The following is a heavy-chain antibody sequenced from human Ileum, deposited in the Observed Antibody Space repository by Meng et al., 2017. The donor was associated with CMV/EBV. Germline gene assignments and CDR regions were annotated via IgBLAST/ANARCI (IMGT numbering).Heavy chain of an antibody. J-gene: IGHJ4*02. CDR2: ISYDGSNK. CDR1: GFPFRTYA. V-gene: IGHV3-30*04. Sequence: SGFPFRTYALPWVRQAPGKGLEWVAFISYDGSNKYYADSVKGRFTISRDNSKNTLYLQMNSLRAEDTAVYYCARDRTFYSGNYWCDYWGQGTLVTVSS. D-gene: IGHD1-26*01. CDR3: ARDRTFYSGNYWCDY.